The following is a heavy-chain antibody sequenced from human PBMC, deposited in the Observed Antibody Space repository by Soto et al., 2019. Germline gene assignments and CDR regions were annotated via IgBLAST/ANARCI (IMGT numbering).Heavy chain of an antibody. V-gene: IGHV6-1*01. CDR1: GDSVSSNSVV. J-gene: IGHJ4*02. Sequence: QVQLQQSGPGLVKPSQTLSLTCAIYGDSVSSNSVVWNWIRQSPSRGLEWLGRTYYRSQWHYDSAVFVPSRIRIAQDKSKNQVSLQLDSVSPEDSAVYSCVRLVGNSWLDYWGQGTLVTVSS. CDR2: TYYRSQWHY. CDR3: VRLVGNSWLDY. D-gene: IGHD4-4*01.